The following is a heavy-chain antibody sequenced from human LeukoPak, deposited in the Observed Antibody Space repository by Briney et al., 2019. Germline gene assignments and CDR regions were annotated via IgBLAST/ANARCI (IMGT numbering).Heavy chain of an antibody. CDR3: ARDRRQWLVRQGAFDI. Sequence: GASVKVSCKASGYTFTSYYMHWVRQAPGQGLEWMGWIIPNSGGANYAQKFQGRVTMTRDTSISTAYMELSRLRSDDTAVYYCARDRRQWLVRQGAFDIWGQGTMVTVSS. D-gene: IGHD6-19*01. CDR1: GYTFTSYY. V-gene: IGHV1-2*02. CDR2: IIPNSGGA. J-gene: IGHJ3*02.